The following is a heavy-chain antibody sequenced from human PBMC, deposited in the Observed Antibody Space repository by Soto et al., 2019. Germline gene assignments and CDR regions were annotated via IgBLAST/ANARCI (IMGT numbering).Heavy chain of an antibody. D-gene: IGHD5-18*01. Sequence: SETLSLTCTASGGSLSSSSYYWGWIRQPPGKGLEWIGSIYYSGSTYYNPSLKSRVTISVDTSKNQFSLKLSSVTAADTAVYYYARRVGGYSYGPFDYWGQGTLVTVSS. J-gene: IGHJ4*02. CDR3: ARRVGGYSYGPFDY. V-gene: IGHV4-39*01. CDR2: IYYSGST. CDR1: GGSLSSSSYY.